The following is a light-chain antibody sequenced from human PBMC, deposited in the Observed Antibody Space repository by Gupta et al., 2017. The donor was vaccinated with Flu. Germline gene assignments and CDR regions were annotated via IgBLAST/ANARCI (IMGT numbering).Light chain of an antibody. CDR3: QQYKSYST. V-gene: IGKV1-5*03. CDR1: QSIDIW. Sequence: IQMTQSPSPLSASIGDRVTITCRASQSIDIWLVWYQQKPGKAPELLIYKASTLQSGVPSRCSGSGSETEFTLTISILQPDDSATYYCQQYKSYSTFGRGTKVEIK. J-gene: IGKJ4*02. CDR2: KAS.